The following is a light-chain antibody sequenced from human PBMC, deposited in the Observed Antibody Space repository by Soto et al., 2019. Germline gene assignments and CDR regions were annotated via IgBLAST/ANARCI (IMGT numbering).Light chain of an antibody. J-gene: IGKJ1*01. CDR2: AAS. CDR3: QHYYRYPWT. Sequence: AIRMTQSPSSLSASTGARITITCRASQDISNYLVWYQQIPGKAPKVLIHAASTLQGGVSSRFSGSGSGTDFTLTINGLQSEDFATYYCQHYYRYPWTFGQGTKV. CDR1: QDISNY. V-gene: IGKV1-8*01.